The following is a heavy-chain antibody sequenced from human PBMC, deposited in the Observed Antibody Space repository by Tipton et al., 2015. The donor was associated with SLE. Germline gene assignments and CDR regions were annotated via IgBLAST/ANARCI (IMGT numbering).Heavy chain of an antibody. V-gene: IGHV3-30*03. CDR3: ARDGGSSGWYAFYYFDY. Sequence: SLRLSCAASGFTFSSSWMSWVRQAPGKGLEWVAVISYDGSNKYYADSVKGRFTISRDNSKNTLYLQMNSLRAEDTAVYYCARDGGSSGWYAFYYFDYWGQGTLVTVSS. CDR1: GFTFSSSW. D-gene: IGHD6-19*01. J-gene: IGHJ4*02. CDR2: ISYDGSNK.